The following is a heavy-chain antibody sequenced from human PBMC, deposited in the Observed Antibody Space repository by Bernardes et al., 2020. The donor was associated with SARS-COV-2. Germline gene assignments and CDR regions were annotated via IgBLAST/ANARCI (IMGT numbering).Heavy chain of an antibody. V-gene: IGHV3-23*01. Sequence: GGSLRLSIASSRFTFSNYAMSWVFPAPGKGLEWVSAISASGGSTYYADSVKGRFTISRDNSKNTLYLQMNSLRAEDTAVYYCAKIPGIRQYFFDYWGQGTLVTVSS. CDR1: RFTFSNYA. CDR3: AKIPGIRQYFFDY. J-gene: IGHJ4*02. D-gene: IGHD1-20*01. CDR2: ISASGGST.